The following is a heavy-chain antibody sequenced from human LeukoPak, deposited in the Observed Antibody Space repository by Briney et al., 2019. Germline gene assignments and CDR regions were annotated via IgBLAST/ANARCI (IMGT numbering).Heavy chain of an antibody. CDR2: IGTAGDT. Sequence: GGSLRLSCAASGFTFSSYDMHWVRQATGKGLEWVSAIGTAGDTYYPGSVKGRFTISRENAKNSLYLQMNSLRAGDTAVYYCARGSYCSSTSCYGRLGSMDVWGQGTTVTVFS. CDR3: ARGSYCSSTSCYGRLGSMDV. D-gene: IGHD2-2*01. J-gene: IGHJ6*02. V-gene: IGHV3-13*01. CDR1: GFTFSSYD.